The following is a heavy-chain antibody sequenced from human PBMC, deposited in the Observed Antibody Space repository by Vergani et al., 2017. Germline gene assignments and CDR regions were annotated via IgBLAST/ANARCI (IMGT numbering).Heavy chain of an antibody. CDR2: ISGSGGST. V-gene: IGHV3-23*04. CDR3: AKDLAIGWNPSTVTTHYFDY. CDR1: GFTFSSYA. D-gene: IGHD4-17*01. Sequence: EVQLVESGGGLVQPGGSLRLSCAASGFTFSSYAMSWVRQAPGKGLEWVSAISGSGGSTYYADSVKGRFTISRDNSKNTLYLQMNSLRAEDTAVYYCAKDLAIGWNPSTVTTHYFDYWGQGTLVTVSS. J-gene: IGHJ4*02.